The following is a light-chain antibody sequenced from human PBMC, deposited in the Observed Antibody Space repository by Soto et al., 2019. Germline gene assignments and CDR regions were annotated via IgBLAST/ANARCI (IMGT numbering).Light chain of an antibody. J-gene: IGKJ5*01. CDR3: QQSYSVIT. CDR1: QSISSY. Sequence: DIQMTQSPSSLSASVGDRVTITCRASQSISSYLNWYQQKPGKAPKLLIYAASSLQSGVPSRFSGSGSGTDFTLTISSLQPEDFATYYCQQSYSVITFGQGTRLEI. CDR2: AAS. V-gene: IGKV1-39*01.